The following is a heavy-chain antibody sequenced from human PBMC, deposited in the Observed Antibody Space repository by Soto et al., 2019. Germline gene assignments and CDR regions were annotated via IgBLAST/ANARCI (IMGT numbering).Heavy chain of an antibody. J-gene: IGHJ4*02. Sequence: QVHLVQSGAEVKKPGASVKVSCKCSGYTFTSYGITWVRQAPGQGLEWMGWISAHNGNTDYAQKLQGRVTVTRDTSTGTAYMEPGGLRSDDMAVYYCARGRYGDYWGQGALVTVSS. D-gene: IGHD1-1*01. CDR1: GYTFTSYG. CDR3: ARGRYGDY. CDR2: ISAHNGNT. V-gene: IGHV1-18*03.